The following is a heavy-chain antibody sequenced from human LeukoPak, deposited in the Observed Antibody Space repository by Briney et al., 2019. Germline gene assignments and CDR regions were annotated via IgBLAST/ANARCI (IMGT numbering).Heavy chain of an antibody. CDR3: ARERRGYCSSTSCDNDAFDI. D-gene: IGHD2-2*02. CDR2: INPNSGDT. CDR1: GCTFTGYY. J-gene: IGHJ3*02. Sequence: ASVKVSCKASGCTFTGYYMHWVRQAPGQGLEWMGWINPNSGDTNYAQKFQGRVTMTRDTSISTAYMELSRLRSDDTAVYYCARERRGYCSSTSCDNDAFDIWGQGTMVTVSS. V-gene: IGHV1-2*02.